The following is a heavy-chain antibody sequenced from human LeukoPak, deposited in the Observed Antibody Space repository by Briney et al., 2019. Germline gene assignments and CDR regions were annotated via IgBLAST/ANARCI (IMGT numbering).Heavy chain of an antibody. J-gene: IGHJ4*02. V-gene: IGHV4-34*01. D-gene: IGHD3-22*01. CDR1: GGSFSGYY. Sequence: SETLSLTCAVYGGSFSGYYWGWIRQPPGKGLEWIGEINHSGSINYNPSLKSRVTISVDTSKNQFSLKLSSVTAADTAVYYCARRYYYDSSGSQSSPIDYWGQGTLVTVSS. CDR2: INHSGSI. CDR3: ARRYYYDSSGSQSSPIDY.